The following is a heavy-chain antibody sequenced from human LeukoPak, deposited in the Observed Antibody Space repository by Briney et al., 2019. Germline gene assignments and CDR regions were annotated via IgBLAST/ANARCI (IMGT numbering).Heavy chain of an antibody. CDR3: ARVGGMTTVNNAAFDI. V-gene: IGHV4-59*01. Sequence: PSETLSLTCTVSGGSINSYYWNWIRQPPGKGLEWIGYIYHSGSTNYNPSLKSRVTISLDTSKNQFSLKLTSVTAADTAIYYCARVGGMTTVNNAAFDIWGQGTMVTVSS. CDR2: IYHSGST. D-gene: IGHD4-11*01. CDR1: GGSINSYY. J-gene: IGHJ3*02.